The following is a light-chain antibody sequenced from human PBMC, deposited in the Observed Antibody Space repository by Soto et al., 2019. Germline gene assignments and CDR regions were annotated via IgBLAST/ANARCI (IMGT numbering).Light chain of an antibody. Sequence: DIQMTQSPSSLSASVGDRVTITCQASQDISNYLNWYQQKPGKAPKLLIYGASNLETGVPSRFSGSGSGTDFTFTITSLQPEDIATYYCQQYDNLPPNTFGQGTKLEI. CDR2: GAS. CDR1: QDISNY. J-gene: IGKJ2*01. CDR3: QQYDNLPPNT. V-gene: IGKV1-33*01.